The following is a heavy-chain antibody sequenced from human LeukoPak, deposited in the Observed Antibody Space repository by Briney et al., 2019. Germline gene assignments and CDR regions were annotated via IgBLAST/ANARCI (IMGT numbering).Heavy chain of an antibody. Sequence: ASVKVSCKASGYTFTSYYMHWVRQAPGQGLEWMGIINPSGGSTSYVQKFQGRVTMTRDTSTRTVYMELSSLRSEDTAVYYCARAGKVTGGFDYWGQGTLVTVSS. V-gene: IGHV1-46*01. CDR2: INPSGGST. CDR1: GYTFTSYY. J-gene: IGHJ4*02. D-gene: IGHD7-27*01. CDR3: ARAGKVTGGFDY.